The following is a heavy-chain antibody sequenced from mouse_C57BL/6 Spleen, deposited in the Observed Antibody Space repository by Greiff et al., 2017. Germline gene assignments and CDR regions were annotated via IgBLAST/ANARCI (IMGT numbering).Heavy chain of an antibody. CDR2: INPNNGGP. D-gene: IGHD1-1*01. V-gene: IGHV1-26*01. J-gene: IGHJ4*01. CDR3: ARHYCSSHAMDY. Sequence: EVQLQQSGPELVKPGASVKISCKASGYTFTDYYMNWVKQSHGKSLEWIGDINPNNGGPSYNQKFKGKATLTVAKSSSTASMELRSLTSEDSAVYYCARHYCSSHAMDYWGQGASVTVAS. CDR1: GYTFTDYY.